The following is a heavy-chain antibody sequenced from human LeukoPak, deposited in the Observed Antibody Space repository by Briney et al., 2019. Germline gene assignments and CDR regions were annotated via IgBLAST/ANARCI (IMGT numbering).Heavy chain of an antibody. Sequence: PGGSLRLSCAASGFTFSSYAMSWVRQAPGKGLEWVSAISGSGGSTYYADSVKGRFTISRDNSKNTLYLQMNSLRDEDTAVYYCAKDGQPIVGATLDIWGQGTMVTVSS. CDR1: GFTFSSYA. CDR2: ISGSGGST. J-gene: IGHJ3*02. CDR3: AKDGQPIVGATLDI. D-gene: IGHD1-26*01. V-gene: IGHV3-23*01.